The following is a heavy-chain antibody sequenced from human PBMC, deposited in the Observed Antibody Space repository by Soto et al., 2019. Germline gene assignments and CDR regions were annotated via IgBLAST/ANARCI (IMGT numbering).Heavy chain of an antibody. CDR2: INPSGTTT. CDR3: ARPPIASHYYVGRDV. J-gene: IGHJ6*02. Sequence: QVQLVQSGAEVKKPGASVKVSCKASGYTFTSYYMHWVRQAPGQGLEWMGIINPSGTTTDYAQQFQGRETMTRDTSTSTSYMDPSSLRSEDPAVYSGARPPIASHYYVGRDVWGQGTPVTVSS. CDR1: GYTFTSYY. D-gene: IGHD2-2*01. V-gene: IGHV1-46*01.